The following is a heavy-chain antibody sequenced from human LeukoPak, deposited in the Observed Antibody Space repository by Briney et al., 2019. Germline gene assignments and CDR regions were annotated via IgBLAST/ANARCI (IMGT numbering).Heavy chain of an antibody. CDR1: GGSISSYY. V-gene: IGHV4-59*08. J-gene: IGHJ4*02. D-gene: IGHD6-19*01. CDR2: IYYSGST. Sequence: PSETLSLTCTVSGGSISSYYWSWIRQPREKGLEWIGYIYYSGSTNYNPSLKSRVTISVDTSKNQFSLKLSSVTAADTAVYYCARGQWLPHFDYWGQGTLVTVSS. CDR3: ARGQWLPHFDY.